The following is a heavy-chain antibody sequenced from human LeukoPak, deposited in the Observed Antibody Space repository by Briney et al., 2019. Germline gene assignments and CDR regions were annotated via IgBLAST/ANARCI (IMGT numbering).Heavy chain of an antibody. CDR3: ARYSLDAFDI. D-gene: IGHD2-15*01. CDR1: GGTFISYA. Sequence: SVKVSCKDPGGTFISYAISWVRQAPGEGGEWMGRIIPIFGTANYAQKFQGRVTITTDESTSTAYMELSSLRSEDTAVYYCARYSLDAFDIWGQGTMVTVSS. CDR2: IIPIFGTA. J-gene: IGHJ3*02. V-gene: IGHV1-69*05.